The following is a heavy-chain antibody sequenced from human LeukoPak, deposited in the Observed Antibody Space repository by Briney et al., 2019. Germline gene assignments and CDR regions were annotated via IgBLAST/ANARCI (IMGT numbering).Heavy chain of an antibody. V-gene: IGHV3-30-3*01. CDR2: ISYDGSNK. CDR3: ASRQGY. J-gene: IGHJ4*02. Sequence: RRSLRLSCAASGFTFSSYAMHWVRQAPGKGLEWVAVISYDGSNKYYADSVKGRFTISRDNSKNTLYLQMNSLRAEDTAVYYCASRQGYWGQGTLVTVSS. CDR1: GFTFSSYA.